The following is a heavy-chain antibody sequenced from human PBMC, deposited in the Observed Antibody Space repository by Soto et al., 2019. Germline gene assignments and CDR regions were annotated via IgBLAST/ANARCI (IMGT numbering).Heavy chain of an antibody. CDR1: GGTFIYLC. J-gene: IGHJ5*02. Sequence: AVDGGTFIYLCLSRILKKTGKGLEWIGEINHSGSTNYNPSLKSRVTISVDTSKNQFSLKLSSVTAADTAVYYCARLVNLGVVIGWFDPWGQGTLVTVSS. D-gene: IGHD3-3*01. V-gene: IGHV4-34*01. CDR3: ARLVNLGVVIGWFDP. CDR2: INHSGST.